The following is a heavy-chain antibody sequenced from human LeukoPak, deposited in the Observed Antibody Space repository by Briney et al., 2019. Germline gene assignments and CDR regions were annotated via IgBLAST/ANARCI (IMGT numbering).Heavy chain of an antibody. CDR2: IKQDGSEK. J-gene: IGHJ6*02. CDR3: AKGGGCIVPPCLFYYGMDV. CDR1: GFTFSSYW. D-gene: IGHD2-8*01. Sequence: GGSLRLSCAASGFTFSSYWMSWVRQAPGKGLEWVANIKQDGSEKYYVDSVKGRFTISRDNSKNTLYLQMNSLRAEDTAVYYCAKGGGCIVPPCLFYYGMDVWGQGTTVTVSS. V-gene: IGHV3-7*03.